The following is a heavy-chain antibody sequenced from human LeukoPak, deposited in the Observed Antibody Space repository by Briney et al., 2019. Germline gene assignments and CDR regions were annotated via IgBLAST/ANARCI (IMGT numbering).Heavy chain of an antibody. Sequence: PGGSLRLSCAASGFTFSSYAMSWVRQAPGKGLEWVSAISGSGGSTYYADSVKGRFTISRDNSKNTLYMQMNSLRAEDTAVYYCAKKMVLWFGEQFDYWGQGTLVTVSS. V-gene: IGHV3-23*01. CDR1: GFTFSSYA. J-gene: IGHJ4*02. CDR2: ISGSGGST. CDR3: AKKMVLWFGEQFDY. D-gene: IGHD3-10*01.